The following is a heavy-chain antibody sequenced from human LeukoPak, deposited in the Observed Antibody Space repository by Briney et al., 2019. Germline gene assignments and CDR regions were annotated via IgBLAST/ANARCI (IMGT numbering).Heavy chain of an antibody. CDR3: ASRLTVAGFDP. Sequence: GSLRLSCAASGFIFSYYWSWIRQPAGKGLEWIGRIYLSGSTNYNPSLKSRVTISVATSKNQFSLKLTSVTAADTAVYYCASRLTVAGFDPWGQGTLVTVSS. CDR2: IYLSGST. J-gene: IGHJ5*02. CDR1: GFIFSYY. V-gene: IGHV4-4*07. D-gene: IGHD4-11*01.